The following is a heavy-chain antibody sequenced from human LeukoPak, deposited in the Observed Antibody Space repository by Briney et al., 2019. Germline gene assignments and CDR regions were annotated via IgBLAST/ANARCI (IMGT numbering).Heavy chain of an antibody. CDR1: GFTFSSYE. CDR3: VTSRYCYGGSCSSDNFYFGLDV. D-gene: IGHD2-15*01. V-gene: IGHV3-48*03. CDR2: ISSSGTTI. J-gene: IGHJ6*02. Sequence: GGSLRLSCAASGFTFSSYEMNWVRQAPGKGLEWVSYISSSGTTINYADSVKGRFTMSRDNAKRSLYLQMNSLRAEDTAVYYCVTSRYCYGGSCSSDNFYFGLDVWGQGTTVTVSS.